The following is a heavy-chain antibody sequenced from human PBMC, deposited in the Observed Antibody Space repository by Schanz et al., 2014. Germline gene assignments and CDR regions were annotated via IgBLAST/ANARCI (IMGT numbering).Heavy chain of an antibody. CDR1: GHPFTAYY. D-gene: IGHD3-3*01. Sequence: QVQLVQSGAEVKKPGASVKVSCKASGHPFTAYYMHWVRQAPGQGLEWMGRINPNSGGTNYAQNFQGRVTMTKDTSINTVYMELSTLTSDDTAVYYCARESVSRTRLFDPWGQGTLVTVSS. J-gene: IGHJ5*02. CDR3: ARESVSRTRLFDP. V-gene: IGHV1-2*06. CDR2: INPNSGGT.